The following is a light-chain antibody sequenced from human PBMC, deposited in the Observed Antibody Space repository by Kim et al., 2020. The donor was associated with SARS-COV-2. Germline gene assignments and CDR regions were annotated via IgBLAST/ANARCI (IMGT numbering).Light chain of an antibody. Sequence: SPGERATLSCRASQRVSSDLAWYQQKPGQAPRLLIYGASTRATGIPARFSGSGSGTEFTLTISGLQSEDFAVYYCQQYNNGPPWTFGQGTKVDIK. V-gene: IGKV3-15*01. J-gene: IGKJ1*01. CDR2: GAS. CDR1: QRVSSD. CDR3: QQYNNGPPWT.